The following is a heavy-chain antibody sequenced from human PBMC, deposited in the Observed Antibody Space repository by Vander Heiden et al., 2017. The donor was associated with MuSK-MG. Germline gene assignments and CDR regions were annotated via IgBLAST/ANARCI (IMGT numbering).Heavy chain of an antibody. D-gene: IGHD3-22*01. CDR3: HYYDSSGYYPDAFDI. V-gene: IGHV1-69*01. J-gene: IGHJ3*02. Sequence: QVQLVQSGAEVKKPGSSVKVSCKASGGTFSSYALSWVRQAPGQGLEWMGGIIPIFGTANYAQKFQGRVTITADESTSTAYMELSSLRSEDTAVYYCHYYDSSGYYPDAFDIWGQGTMVTVSS. CDR2: IIPIFGTA. CDR1: GGTFSSYA.